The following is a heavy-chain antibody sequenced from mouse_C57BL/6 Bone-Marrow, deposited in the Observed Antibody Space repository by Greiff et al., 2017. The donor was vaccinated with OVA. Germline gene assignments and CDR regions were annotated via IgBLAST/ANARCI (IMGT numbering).Heavy chain of an antibody. CDR2: INPSNGGT. V-gene: IGHV1-53*01. CDR1: GYTFTSYW. Sequence: VQLQQSGTELVKPGASVKLSCKASGYTFTSYWMHWVKQRPGQGLEWIGNINPSNGGTNYNEKFKSKATLTVDKSSSTAYMQLSSLTSEDSAVYYCARSREVDYYGPWYFDVWGTGTTVTVSS. J-gene: IGHJ1*03. CDR3: ARSREVDYYGPWYFDV. D-gene: IGHD1-1*01.